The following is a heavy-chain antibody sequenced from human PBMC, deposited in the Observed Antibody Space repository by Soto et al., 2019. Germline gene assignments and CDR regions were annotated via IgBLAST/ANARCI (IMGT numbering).Heavy chain of an antibody. V-gene: IGHV1-8*01. Sequence: QVQLVQSGAEVKKPGASVKVSCKASGYTFTSYDINWVRRATGQGLEWMGWMNPNSGNTGYAQKFPGRVTMTRNTSISTAYMELSSLRSEDTAVYYCARWPDGYYYYGMDVWGQGTTVTVSS. CDR1: GYTFTSYD. J-gene: IGHJ6*02. CDR2: MNPNSGNT. CDR3: ARWPDGYYYYGMDV.